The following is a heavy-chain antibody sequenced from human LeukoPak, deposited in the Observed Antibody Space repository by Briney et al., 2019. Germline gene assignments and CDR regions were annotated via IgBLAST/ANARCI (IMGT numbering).Heavy chain of an antibody. CDR1: GGSISSSSYY. D-gene: IGHD3-10*01. CDR3: ARQYGSGSYYPPFDY. CDR2: IYYSGST. Sequence: PSETLSLTCTVSGGSISSSSYYWGWIRQPPGKGLEWIGSIYYSGSTYYNPSLKSRVTISVDTSKNQFSLRLCSVTASDTAVYYCARQYGSGSYYPPFDYWGQGTLVTVSS. V-gene: IGHV4-39*01. J-gene: IGHJ4*02.